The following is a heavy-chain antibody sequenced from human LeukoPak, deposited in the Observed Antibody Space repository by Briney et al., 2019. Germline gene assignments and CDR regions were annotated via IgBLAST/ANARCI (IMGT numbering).Heavy chain of an antibody. J-gene: IGHJ3*02. D-gene: IGHD2-15*01. CDR3: ARDVQPILAFDI. V-gene: IGHV3-30-3*01. CDR2: ISYDGSNK. CDR1: GFTFSSYA. Sequence: GGSLRLSCAASGFTFSSYAMHWVRQAPGKGLEWVAVISYDGSNKYYADSVKGRFTISRDSSKNTLYLQMNSLRAEDTAVYYCARDVQPILAFDIWGQGTMVTVSS.